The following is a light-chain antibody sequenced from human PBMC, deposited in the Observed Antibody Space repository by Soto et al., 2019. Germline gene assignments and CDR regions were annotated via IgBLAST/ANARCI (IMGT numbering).Light chain of an antibody. V-gene: IGKV3-15*01. CDR1: QSVSSD. Sequence: IVMTQAPSTLSVSPVERATLSCMASQSVSSDLSWYHQKPGQAPRLLIYGASTRATGIPARFSGSGSGTEFTLTINSLQSEDFAVYYCQQYNNWPRTFGQGTKVDIK. CDR3: QQYNNWPRT. J-gene: IGKJ1*01. CDR2: GAS.